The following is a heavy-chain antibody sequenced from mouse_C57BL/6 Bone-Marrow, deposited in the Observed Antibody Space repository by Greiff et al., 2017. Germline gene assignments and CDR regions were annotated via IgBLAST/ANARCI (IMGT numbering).Heavy chain of an antibody. CDR3: ARSLYDGYWYFDV. CDR1: GYAFSSSW. CDR2: IYPGDGDT. Sequence: VKLVESGPELVKPGASVKISCKASGYAFSSSWMNWVKQRPGKGLEWIGRIYPGDGDTNYNGKFKGKATLTADKSSSTAYMQLSSLTSEDSAVYFCARSLYDGYWYFDVWGTGTTVTVSS. V-gene: IGHV1-82*01. J-gene: IGHJ1*03. D-gene: IGHD2-12*01.